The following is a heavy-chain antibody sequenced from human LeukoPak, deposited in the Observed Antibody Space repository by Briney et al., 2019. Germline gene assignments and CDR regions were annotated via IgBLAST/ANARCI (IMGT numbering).Heavy chain of an antibody. D-gene: IGHD1-1*01. J-gene: IGHJ4*02. CDR2: IYYSGST. Sequence: SETLSLTCTVSGGSISSSSYYWGWIRQPPGKGLEWIGSIYYSGSTYYNPSLKSRVTISVDTSKNQFSLKLSSVTAADTAVYYCARSPELERGTSFDYWGQGTLVTVSS. CDR1: GGSISSSSYY. V-gene: IGHV4-39*07. CDR3: ARSPELERGTSFDY.